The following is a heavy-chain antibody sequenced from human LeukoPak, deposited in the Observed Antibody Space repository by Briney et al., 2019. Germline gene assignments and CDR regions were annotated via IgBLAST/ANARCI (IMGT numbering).Heavy chain of an antibody. CDR1: GGSISSYC. Sequence: SSETLSLTCTVSGGSISSYCWSWIRQPAGKGLEWIGRIYTSGSTNYNPSLKSRVTMSVDTSKNQFSLKLSSVAAADTAVYYCARDQRDDYGDLNAFDIWGQGTMVTVSS. CDR2: IYTSGST. V-gene: IGHV4-4*07. D-gene: IGHD4-17*01. J-gene: IGHJ3*02. CDR3: ARDQRDDYGDLNAFDI.